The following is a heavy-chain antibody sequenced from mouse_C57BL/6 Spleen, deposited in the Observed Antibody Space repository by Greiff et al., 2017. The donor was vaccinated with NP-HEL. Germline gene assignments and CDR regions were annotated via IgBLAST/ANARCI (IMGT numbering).Heavy chain of an antibody. Sequence: VQLQQSGPGLVQPSQSLSITCTVSGFSLTSYGVHWVRQSPGKGLEWLGVIWSGGSTDYNAAFISRLSISKDNSKSQVFFKMNSLQADDSAIYYCATSLYDWFAYWGQGTLVTVSA. J-gene: IGHJ3*01. CDR1: GFSLTSYG. D-gene: IGHD2-3*01. CDR3: ATSLYDWFAY. CDR2: IWSGGST. V-gene: IGHV2-2*01.